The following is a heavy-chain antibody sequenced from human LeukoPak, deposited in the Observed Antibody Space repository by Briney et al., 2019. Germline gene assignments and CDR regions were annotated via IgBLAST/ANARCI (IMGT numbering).Heavy chain of an antibody. D-gene: IGHD1-26*01. CDR1: GFTVSSNY. J-gene: IGHJ3*02. CDR2: IYSGGST. Sequence: PGGSLRLSYAASGFTVSSNYMSWVRQAPGKGLEWVSVIYSGGSTYYADSVKGRFTISRDNSKNTLYLQMNSLRAEDTAVYYCARTSGTSSTFDIWGQGTMVTVSS. V-gene: IGHV3-66*01. CDR3: ARTSGTSSTFDI.